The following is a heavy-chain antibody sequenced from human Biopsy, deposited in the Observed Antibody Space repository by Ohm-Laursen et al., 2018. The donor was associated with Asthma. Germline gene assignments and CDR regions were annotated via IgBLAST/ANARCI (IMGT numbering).Heavy chain of an antibody. CDR1: GYTFINYA. CDR3: ARTYYDFLTGQINDAFAM. Sequence: GASVKVSCKVSGYTFINYAIHWVRQAPGQRLEWMGWINAGNGNTKYSQKFQGRVTISRDTSASTAYMDLSSLRSEDTAVYYCARTYYDFLTGQINDAFAMWGQGTMVTVSS. J-gene: IGHJ3*02. CDR2: INAGNGNT. V-gene: IGHV1-3*01. D-gene: IGHD3-9*01.